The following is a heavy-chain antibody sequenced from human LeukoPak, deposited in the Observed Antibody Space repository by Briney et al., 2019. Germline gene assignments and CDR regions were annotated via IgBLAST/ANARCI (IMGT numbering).Heavy chain of an antibody. V-gene: IGHV1-2*02. CDR2: INPNSGGT. D-gene: IGHD1-26*01. Sequence: ASVKVSCKASGYTFTGYYMHWVRQAPGQGLERMGWINPNSGGTNYAQKFQGRVTMTRDTSISTAYMELSRLRSDDTAVYYCAREGHSGSAAGPDAFDIWGQGTMVTVSS. J-gene: IGHJ3*02. CDR3: AREGHSGSAAGPDAFDI. CDR1: GYTFTGYY.